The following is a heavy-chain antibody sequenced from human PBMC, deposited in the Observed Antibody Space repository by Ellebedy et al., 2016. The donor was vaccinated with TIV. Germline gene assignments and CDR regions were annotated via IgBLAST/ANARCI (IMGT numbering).Heavy chain of an antibody. D-gene: IGHD2-15*01. CDR2: VYHSGIT. CDR3: ARGVPATAYQYYYSMDV. Sequence: MPSETLSLTCAVSGGSISSDIWWNWVRQPPGKGLEWIGDVYHSGITKYNPSLKSRVTISIDKSNNQFSLRLRSATAADTAVYFCARGVPATAYQYYYSMDVWGKGTTVIVSS. J-gene: IGHJ6*03. CDR1: GGSISSDIW. V-gene: IGHV4-4*02.